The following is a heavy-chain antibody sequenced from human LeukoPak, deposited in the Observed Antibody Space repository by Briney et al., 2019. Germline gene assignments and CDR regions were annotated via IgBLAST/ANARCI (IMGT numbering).Heavy chain of an antibody. CDR1: GYSISSGNY. D-gene: IGHD4-23*01. CDR3: ARPGGNPYNCFDP. V-gene: IGHV4-38-2*02. J-gene: IGHJ5*02. CDR2: IYHSGST. Sequence: SETLSLTCTVSGYSISSGNYWGWIRQPPGKGLEWIGSIYHSGSTYYNPSLKSRVTISVDTSKNQFSLILNSVTAADTAVYYCARPGGNPYNCFDPWGQGTLVTVSS.